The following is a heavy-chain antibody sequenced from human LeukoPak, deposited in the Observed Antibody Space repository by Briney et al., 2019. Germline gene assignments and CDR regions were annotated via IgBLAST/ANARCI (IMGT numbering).Heavy chain of an antibody. CDR2: IYSGGST. CDR1: GFTVSSSY. D-gene: IGHD7-27*01. V-gene: IGHV3-53*01. J-gene: IGHJ6*03. CDR3: ALRTPGVYYFHMDV. Sequence: GGSLRLSCAASGFTVSSSYMSWVRQAPGKGLEWVSVIYSGGSTYYADSVKGRFTISRDNSKNTLYLQMNSLRAEDTAVYYCALRTPGVYYFHMDVWGKGTTVTVSS.